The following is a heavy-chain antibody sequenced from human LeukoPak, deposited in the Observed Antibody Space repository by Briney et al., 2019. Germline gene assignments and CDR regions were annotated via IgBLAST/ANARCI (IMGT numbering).Heavy chain of an antibody. CDR3: ARERREQLLPPYTRLVTYFDY. Sequence: SETLSLTCTVSDGSISSSTYFWGWIRQPPEKGLEWIGSIHSSGYTYYNPSLKSRVAISVDTSKNQLSLKLRSVTAADTAVYYCARERREQLLPPYTRLVTYFDYWGQGTLVTVSS. CDR2: IHSSGYT. V-gene: IGHV4-39*07. CDR1: DGSISSSTYF. J-gene: IGHJ4*02. D-gene: IGHD1-26*01.